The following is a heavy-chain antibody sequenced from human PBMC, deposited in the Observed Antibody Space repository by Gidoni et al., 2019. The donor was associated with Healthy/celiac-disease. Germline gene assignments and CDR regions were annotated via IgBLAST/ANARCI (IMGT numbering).Heavy chain of an antibody. CDR2: INAGNGNT. Sequence: QVQLVQSGAEVKKPGASVKVSCKASGYTFTSYAMHWVRQDPGQRLEWMGWINAGNGNTKYSQKFQGRVTITRDTSASTAYMELSSLRSEDTAVYYCARVLTGDYFDYWGQGTLVTVSS. V-gene: IGHV1-3*01. CDR1: GYTFTSYA. D-gene: IGHD7-27*01. J-gene: IGHJ4*02. CDR3: ARVLTGDYFDY.